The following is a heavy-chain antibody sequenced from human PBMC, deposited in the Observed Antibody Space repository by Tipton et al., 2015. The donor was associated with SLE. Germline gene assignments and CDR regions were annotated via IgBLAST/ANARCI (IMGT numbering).Heavy chain of an antibody. D-gene: IGHD4-17*01. V-gene: IGHV4-30-4*01. CDR2: IYYSGST. J-gene: IGHJ3*02. CDR3: ARVIPDYELDAFDI. CDR1: GGSISSGDYY. Sequence: TLSLTCTVSGGSISSGDYYWSWIRQPPGKGLEWIGYIYYSGSTYYNPSLKSRVTISVDTSKNQFSLKLSSVTAADTAVYYCARVIPDYELDAFDIWGQGTMVTASS.